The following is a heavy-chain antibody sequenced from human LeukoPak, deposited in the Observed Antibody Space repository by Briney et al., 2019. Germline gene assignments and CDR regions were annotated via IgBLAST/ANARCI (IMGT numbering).Heavy chain of an antibody. Sequence: ASVKVSCKASGYTFTSYDINWVRQATGQGLEWMGWMNPNSGNTGYAQKFQGRVTITRNTSISTAYMELSSLRSEDTAVYYCARGISMFRDSSSWYGGDYWGQGTLVTASS. CDR3: ARGISMFRDSSSWYGGDY. D-gene: IGHD6-13*01. J-gene: IGHJ4*02. CDR2: MNPNSGNT. CDR1: GYTFTSYD. V-gene: IGHV1-8*03.